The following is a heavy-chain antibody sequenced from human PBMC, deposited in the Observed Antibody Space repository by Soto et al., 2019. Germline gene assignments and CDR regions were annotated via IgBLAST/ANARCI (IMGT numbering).Heavy chain of an antibody. CDR3: ARGPPTSCSGGSCYSHYFDS. CDR1: GYTLTTYG. V-gene: IGHV1-18*01. J-gene: IGHJ4*02. D-gene: IGHD2-15*01. Sequence: QVQFVQSGAEVKKPGASMKVSCKASGYTLTTYGISWVRQAPGQGLEWLGWISAYNGKNNYAQKFQGRVTMTTDTSTSIAYMELRSLRSDDTAVYYCARGPPTSCSGGSCYSHYFDSWGQGTLVTVSS. CDR2: ISAYNGKN.